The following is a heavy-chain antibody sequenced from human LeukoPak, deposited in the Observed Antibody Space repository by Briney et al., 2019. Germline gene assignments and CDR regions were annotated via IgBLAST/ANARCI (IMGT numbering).Heavy chain of an antibody. CDR3: ARGSDDPTFDY. V-gene: IGHV3-48*01. J-gene: IGHJ4*02. Sequence: GGSLRLSCAASGFTFSSYGMHWVRQAPGKGLEWVSYISSSSSTIYYADSVKGRFTISRDNAKNSLYLQMNSLRAEDTAVYYCARGSDDPTFDYWGQGTLVTVSS. CDR2: ISSSSSTI. CDR1: GFTFSSYG.